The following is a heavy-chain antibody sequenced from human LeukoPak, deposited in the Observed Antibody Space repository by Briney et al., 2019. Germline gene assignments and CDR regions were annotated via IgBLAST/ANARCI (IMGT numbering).Heavy chain of an antibody. CDR1: AFTFSSHW. J-gene: IGHJ4*02. Sequence: GGSLRLSCAASAFTFSSHWMSWVRQAPGKGLEWVANLKKDGSEKYYVDSVKGRFTISGDNAKTSLYLQMNSLRAEDTAVYYCARDLSGVTGYTYGRGIDYWGQGTLVTVSS. CDR2: LKKDGSEK. D-gene: IGHD5-18*01. V-gene: IGHV3-7*01. CDR3: ARDLSGVTGYTYGRGIDY.